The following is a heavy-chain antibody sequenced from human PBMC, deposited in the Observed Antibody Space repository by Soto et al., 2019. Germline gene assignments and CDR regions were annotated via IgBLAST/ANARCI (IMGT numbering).Heavy chain of an antibody. V-gene: IGHV3-11*05. J-gene: IGHJ4*02. CDR1: GFTFSNYY. CDR3: ARGGDILTGYYTLDY. Sequence: GGSLRLSCAASGFTFSNYYMSWIRQAPGKGLEWVSYISSSSSYTNYADSVKGRFTISRDNAKNSLNLQMNSLRAEDTAVYYCARGGDILTGYYTLDYWGQGTLVTVSS. CDR2: ISSSSSYT. D-gene: IGHD3-9*01.